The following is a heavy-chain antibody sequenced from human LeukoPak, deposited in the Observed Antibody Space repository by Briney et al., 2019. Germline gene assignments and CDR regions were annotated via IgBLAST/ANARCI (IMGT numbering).Heavy chain of an antibody. Sequence: LRLSCAASGFTVSSNYMSWIRQHPGKGLEWIGYIYYSGSTYYNPSLKSRVTISVDTSKNQFSLKLSSVTAADTAVYYCAREGTMVRQVDPWGQGTLVTVSS. J-gene: IGHJ5*02. CDR3: AREGTMVRQVDP. V-gene: IGHV4-31*02. CDR2: IYYSGST. CDR1: GFTVSSNY. D-gene: IGHD3-10*01.